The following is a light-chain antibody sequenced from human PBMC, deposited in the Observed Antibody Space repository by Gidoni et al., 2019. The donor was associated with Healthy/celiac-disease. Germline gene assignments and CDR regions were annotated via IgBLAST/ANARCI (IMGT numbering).Light chain of an antibody. Sequence: SYELTQPPSVSVYPGQTARITCSGDALPKQYAYWYQQKPGQAPVLVIYKDSERPSGIPERFSGSSSGTTVTLTISGVQAEDEADYYCQSADSSGTYPLVFGGGTKLPVL. V-gene: IGLV3-25*02. J-gene: IGLJ3*02. CDR2: KDS. CDR1: ALPKQY. CDR3: QSADSSGTYPLV.